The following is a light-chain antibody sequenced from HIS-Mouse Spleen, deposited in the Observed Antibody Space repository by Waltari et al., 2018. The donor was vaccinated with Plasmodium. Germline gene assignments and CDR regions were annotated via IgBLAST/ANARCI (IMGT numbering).Light chain of an antibody. V-gene: IGKV3-11*01. CDR2: DAS. Sequence: EIVLTQSPATLSLSPGERATLSCRASQSVSSYLAWYQQKPGPSPRLLIYDASNRATGIPARFSGSVSGTDFTLTISSLEPEDFAVYYCQQRSNWPPTFGQGTKVEIK. J-gene: IGKJ1*01. CDR1: QSVSSY. CDR3: QQRSNWPPT.